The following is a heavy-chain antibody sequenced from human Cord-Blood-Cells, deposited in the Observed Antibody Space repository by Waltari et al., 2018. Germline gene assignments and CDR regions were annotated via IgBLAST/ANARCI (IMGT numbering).Heavy chain of an antibody. CDR1: GYTFTSYY. D-gene: IGHD3-10*01. CDR3: ARAPYGSGSYVYFQH. V-gene: IGHV1-46*03. CDR2: INPSGGST. Sequence: QVQLVQSGAEVKKPGASVKVSCKASGYTFTSYYLHLVRQAPGQGLEWMGIINPSGGSTSYAQKFQGRVTMTRDTSTSTVYMELSSLRSEDTAVYYCARAPYGSGSYVYFQHWGQGTLVTVSS. J-gene: IGHJ1*01.